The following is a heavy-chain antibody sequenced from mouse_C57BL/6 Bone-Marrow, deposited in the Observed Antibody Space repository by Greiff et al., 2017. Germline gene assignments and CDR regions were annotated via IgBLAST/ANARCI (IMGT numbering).Heavy chain of an antibody. CDR3: ARNWDRYAMDY. V-gene: IGHV2-2*01. J-gene: IGHJ4*01. D-gene: IGHD4-1*01. CDR2: IWSGGST. Sequence: VKLMESGPGLVQPSQSLSITCTVSGFSLTSYGVHWVRQSPGKGLEWLGVIWSGGSTDQNAAFISRLSISKDNSKSQVFFKMNSLQADDTAIYYCARNWDRYAMDYWGQGTSVTVSS. CDR1: GFSLTSYG.